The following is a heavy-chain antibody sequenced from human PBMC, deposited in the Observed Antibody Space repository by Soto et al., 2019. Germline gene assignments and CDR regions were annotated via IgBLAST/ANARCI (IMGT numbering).Heavy chain of an antibody. CDR1: GFTFSSYW. J-gene: IGHJ4*02. Sequence: GGSLRLSCAASGFTFSSYWMSWVRQAPGKGLEWVANIKQDGSEKYYVDSVKGRFTISRDNAKTSLYLQMNTLRAEDTAVYYCAKDPGLEYPGSRFDYWGQGTLVTVSS. CDR3: AKDPGLEYPGSRFDY. D-gene: IGHD1-1*01. CDR2: IKQDGSEK. V-gene: IGHV3-7*01.